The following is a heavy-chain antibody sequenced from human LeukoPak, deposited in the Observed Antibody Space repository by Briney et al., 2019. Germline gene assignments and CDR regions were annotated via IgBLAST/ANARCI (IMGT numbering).Heavy chain of an antibody. CDR2: IKQDGSEK. CDR1: GFTSSNYW. V-gene: IGHV3-7*01. J-gene: IGHJ4*02. D-gene: IGHD6-19*01. Sequence: PGGPLRLSCAASGFTSSNYWMSWVRQAPRKGLEWVANIKQDGSEKYYVDSVKGRFTISRDNAKNSLYLQMNSLRAEDTAVYYCARDRGSSGWYEFDYWGQGTLVTVSS. CDR3: ARDRGSSGWYEFDY.